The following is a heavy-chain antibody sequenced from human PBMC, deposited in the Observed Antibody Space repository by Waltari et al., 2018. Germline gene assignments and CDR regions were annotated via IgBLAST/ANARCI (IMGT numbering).Heavy chain of an antibody. J-gene: IGHJ4*02. Sequence: QLQLQESGPGLVKPSETRSLTCTVSGGSISSSSYYWGWIRQPPGKGLEWIGSIYYSGSTYYNPSLKSRVTISVDTSKNQFSLKLSSVTAADTAVYYCARAMVRGVMDYWGQGTLVTVSS. D-gene: IGHD3-10*01. CDR2: IYYSGST. CDR3: ARAMVRGVMDY. V-gene: IGHV4-39*01. CDR1: GGSISSSSYY.